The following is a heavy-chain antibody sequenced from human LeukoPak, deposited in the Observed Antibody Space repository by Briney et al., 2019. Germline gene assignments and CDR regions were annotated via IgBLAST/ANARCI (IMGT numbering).Heavy chain of an antibody. CDR1: GHTFTSYG. D-gene: IGHD3-9*01. CDR3: ARDTYYDILTGYYTLNWFDP. J-gene: IGHJ5*02. Sequence: ASVKVSCKASGHTFTSYGISWVRQAPGQGLEWMGWISAYNGNTNYAQKLQGRVTMTTDTSTSTAYMELRSLRSDDTAVYYCARDTYYDILTGYYTLNWFDPWGQGTLVTVSS. CDR2: ISAYNGNT. V-gene: IGHV1-18*01.